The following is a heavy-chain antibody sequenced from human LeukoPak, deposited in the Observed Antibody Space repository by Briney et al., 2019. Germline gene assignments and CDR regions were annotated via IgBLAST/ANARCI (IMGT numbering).Heavy chain of an antibody. Sequence: ASVKVSCKASGYTFTSYDINWVRQATGQGLEWMGWMNPNSGNTGYAQKFQGRVTITRNTSISTAYMELSSLRSEDTAVYYCAKDKAAVASTSSDYWGQGTLVTVSS. J-gene: IGHJ4*02. CDR3: AKDKAAVASTSSDY. D-gene: IGHD6-19*01. CDR2: MNPNSGNT. V-gene: IGHV1-8*03. CDR1: GYTFTSYD.